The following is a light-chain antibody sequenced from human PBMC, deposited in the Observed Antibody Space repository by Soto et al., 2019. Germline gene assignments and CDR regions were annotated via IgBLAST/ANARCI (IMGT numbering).Light chain of an antibody. CDR3: CADAGRSTDV. Sequence: QSALTQPASVSGSPGQSITISCTRTSSDVGSCNFVSWYQQHPGKVPKVMIYEVSKRPSGVSDRFSGSKSGNTASLTISGLQAEDEADYYCCADAGRSTDVFGTGTKLTVL. V-gene: IGLV2-23*02. CDR1: SSDVGSCNF. CDR2: EVS. J-gene: IGLJ1*01.